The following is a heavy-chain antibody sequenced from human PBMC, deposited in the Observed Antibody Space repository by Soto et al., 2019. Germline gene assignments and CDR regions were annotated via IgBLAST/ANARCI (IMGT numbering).Heavy chain of an antibody. CDR2: LNPGTGDT. CDR3: AIGYGDHDVPAYYFDY. CDR1: GFTFTGYY. D-gene: IGHD4-17*01. Sequence: QVQLVQSGTEVTKPGASVKVSCKTSGFTFTGYYIHWVRQAPGQGLEWMAWLNPGTGDTNYAQNFQGWVTLTRDPSVTTAFMELSRMKSDDTAVYYCAIGYGDHDVPAYYFDYWGQGTLVTVSS. J-gene: IGHJ4*02. V-gene: IGHV1-2*04.